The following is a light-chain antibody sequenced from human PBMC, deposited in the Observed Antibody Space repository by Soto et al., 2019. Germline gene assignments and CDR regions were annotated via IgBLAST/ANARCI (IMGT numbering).Light chain of an antibody. CDR3: QQYSTWPPRYT. CDR1: QSVSRY. V-gene: IGKV3-15*01. J-gene: IGKJ2*01. CDR2: RTS. Sequence: EIVMTQSPATLSVSPGGRATLSCRASQSVSRYLAWYQQRPGQPPRLLIYRTSTRATNIPARFSGSGSGTEFSLTISSLQFEDFALYYCQQYSTWPPRYTFGQGTKLEI.